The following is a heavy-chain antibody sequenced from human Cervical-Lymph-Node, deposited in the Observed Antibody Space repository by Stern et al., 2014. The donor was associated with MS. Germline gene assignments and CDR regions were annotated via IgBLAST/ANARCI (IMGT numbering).Heavy chain of an antibody. D-gene: IGHD6-13*01. CDR3: ARGDSSTWRGCGMDV. Sequence: VQLVESGPEVKKPGASVKVSCKTSGNALTSFGIIWVRQAPGQGPEWMGWFSAYTGNTNYAPRFQGRVTFAADTTTRTAYMALRSLTSDGTAIDYCARGDSSTWRGCGMDVWGQGTTVIVSS. CDR2: FSAYTGNT. V-gene: IGHV1-18*01. CDR1: GNALTSFG. J-gene: IGHJ6*02.